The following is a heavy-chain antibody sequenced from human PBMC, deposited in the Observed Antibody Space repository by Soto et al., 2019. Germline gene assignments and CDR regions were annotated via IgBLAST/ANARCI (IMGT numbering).Heavy chain of an antibody. D-gene: IGHD7-27*01. CDR1: GYTFSSYA. V-gene: IGHV1-3*01. CDR3: ARDTGDGTFDF. J-gene: IGHJ4*02. CDR2: INAGYGNT. Sequence: QVHLVQSGAEVRKPGASVKVSCKASGYTFSSYAMHWVRQAPGQRLEWMGWINAGYGNTKSSQKFQDRVTSYRDTSASTAYMELTSLRSEDTAVYYCARDTGDGTFDFWGQGTLVTVSS.